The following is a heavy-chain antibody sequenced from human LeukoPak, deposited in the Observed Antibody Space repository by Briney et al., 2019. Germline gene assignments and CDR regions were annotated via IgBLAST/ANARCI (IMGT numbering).Heavy chain of an antibody. Sequence: SQTLSLTCTVSGGSISSGSYYGSWIRQPAGKGLEWIGRIYTSGSTNYNPSLKSRVTISVDTSKNQFSLKLSSVTAADTAVYYCAREKGDFWSGYYIDYWGQGTLVTVSS. CDR1: GGSISSGSYY. CDR3: AREKGDFWSGYYIDY. D-gene: IGHD3-3*01. CDR2: IYTSGST. V-gene: IGHV4-61*02. J-gene: IGHJ4*02.